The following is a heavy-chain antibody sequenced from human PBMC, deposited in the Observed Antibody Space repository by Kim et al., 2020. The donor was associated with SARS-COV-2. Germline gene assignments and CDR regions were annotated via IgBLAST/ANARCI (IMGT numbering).Heavy chain of an antibody. CDR3: AKFLDSPYDILTGYYGGMAV. Sequence: GGSLRLSCAASGFTFSSYAMSWVRQAPGKGLEWVSVIYSGGSSTYYADSVKGRFTISRDNSKNTLYLQMNSLRAEDTAVYYCAKFLDSPYDILTGYYGGMAVWGQGTTVTVSS. J-gene: IGHJ6*02. V-gene: IGHV3-23*03. CDR2: IYSGGSST. CDR1: GFTFSSYA. D-gene: IGHD3-9*01.